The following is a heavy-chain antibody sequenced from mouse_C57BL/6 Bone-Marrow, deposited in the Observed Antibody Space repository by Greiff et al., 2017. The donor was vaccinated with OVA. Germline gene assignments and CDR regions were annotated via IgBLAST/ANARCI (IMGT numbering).Heavy chain of an antibody. V-gene: IGHV1-42*01. J-gene: IGHJ2*01. CDR3: ARRGGYFDY. CDR1: GYSFTGYY. Sequence: EVQLQQSGPELVKPGASVKISCKASGYSFTGYYMNCVPQSPSPSLEWIGEINPSTGGTTYNQKFKAKATLTVDKSSSTAYMQLKSLTSEDAAVYYCARRGGYFDYWGQGTTLTVSS. CDR2: INPSTGGT.